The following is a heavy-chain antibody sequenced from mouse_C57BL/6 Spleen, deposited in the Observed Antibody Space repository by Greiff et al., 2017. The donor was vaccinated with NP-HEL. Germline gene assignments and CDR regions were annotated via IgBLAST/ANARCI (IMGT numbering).Heavy chain of an antibody. CDR2: ISGGGGNT. Sequence: EVQVVESGGGLVKPGGSLKLSCAASGFTFSSYTMSWVRQTPEKRLEWVATISGGGGNTYYPDSVKGRFTISRDNAKNTLYLQMSSLRSEDTALYYCARLIYYDYDGTAYFDYWGQGTTLTVSS. CDR3: ARLIYYDYDGTAYFDY. V-gene: IGHV5-9*01. J-gene: IGHJ2*01. D-gene: IGHD2-4*01. CDR1: GFTFSSYT.